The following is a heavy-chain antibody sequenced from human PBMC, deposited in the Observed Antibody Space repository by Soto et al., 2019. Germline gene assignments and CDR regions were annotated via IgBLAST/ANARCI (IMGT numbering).Heavy chain of an antibody. CDR3: AREVGLGVAAAGYFDS. Sequence: QVHLAESGGGVVQPGRSLRLSCAASGFTFRNYPMNWVRQAPGKGLEWVAVISYDGNTKHYADSVKGRCTISRDNPRNTLYLQMNSLRVEDTAVYYCAREVGLGVAAAGYFDSWGQGAQVTVSS. CDR1: GFTFRNYP. D-gene: IGHD6-25*01. CDR2: ISYDGNTK. V-gene: IGHV3-30*04. J-gene: IGHJ4*02.